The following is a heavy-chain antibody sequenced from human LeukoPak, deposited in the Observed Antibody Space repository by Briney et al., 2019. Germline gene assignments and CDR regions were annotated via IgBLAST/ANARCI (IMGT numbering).Heavy chain of an antibody. CDR2: AHYSGST. CDR3: ARLTGTYYYYYMDV. Sequence: KPSETLSLTCTVSGGSISSSCCSWGWIRQPPGKGLEWIGSAHYSGSTYYNPSLKSRVTISVGTSKYQFSLKLSSVTAADTAVYYCARLTGTYYYYYMDVWGKGTTVTVSS. V-gene: IGHV4-39*07. D-gene: IGHD1-7*01. CDR1: GGSISSSCCS. J-gene: IGHJ6*03.